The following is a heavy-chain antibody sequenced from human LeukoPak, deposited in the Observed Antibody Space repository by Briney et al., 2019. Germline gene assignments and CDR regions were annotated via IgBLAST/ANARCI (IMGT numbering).Heavy chain of an antibody. D-gene: IGHD6-13*01. CDR2: INAGNGNT. Sequence: ASVKVSCKASGYTFINFAINWGRQTPGQRPEWMGWINAGNGNTKYSQKFQGRVTITRDTSASTAYMELSSLTSEDTAVYYCARGPRAAADDYWGQGTLVTVSS. CDR1: GYTFINFA. J-gene: IGHJ4*02. V-gene: IGHV1-3*01. CDR3: ARGPRAAADDY.